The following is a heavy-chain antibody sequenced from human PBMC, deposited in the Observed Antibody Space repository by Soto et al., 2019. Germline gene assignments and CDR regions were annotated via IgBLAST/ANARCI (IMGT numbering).Heavy chain of an antibody. CDR2: ISGSGGST. V-gene: IGHV3-23*01. CDR3: AKDLGGYSYGGHLEGFDY. J-gene: IGHJ4*02. CDR1: GFTFSSYA. Sequence: GGSLRLSCAASGFTFSSYAMSWVRQAPGKGLEWVSAISGSGGSTYYADSVKGRFTISRDNSKNTLYLQMNSLRAEDTAVYYCAKDLGGYSYGGHLEGFDYWGQGTLVTVSS. D-gene: IGHD5-18*01.